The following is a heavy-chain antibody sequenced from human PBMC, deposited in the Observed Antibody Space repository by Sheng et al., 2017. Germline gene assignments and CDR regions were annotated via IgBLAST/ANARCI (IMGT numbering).Heavy chain of an antibody. Sequence: EVQLLESGGGLVQPGGSLRLSCAASGFTFSSYAMSWVRQAPGKGLEWVSAISGSGGSTYYADSVKGRFTISRDNSKNTLYLQMNSLRAEDTAVYYCATGTTGTTAYYYYGMYVWGQGTTVTVSS. V-gene: IGHV3-23*01. J-gene: IGHJ6*02. D-gene: IGHD1-1*01. CDR1: GFTFSSYA. CDR3: ATGTTGTTAYYYYGMYV. CDR2: ISGSGGST.